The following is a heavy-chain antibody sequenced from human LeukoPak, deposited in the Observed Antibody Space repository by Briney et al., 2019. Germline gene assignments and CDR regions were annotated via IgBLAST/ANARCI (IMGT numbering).Heavy chain of an antibody. J-gene: IGHJ6*03. CDR2: IYYSGST. Sequence: PSETLSLTCTVSGGSISSSSYYWGWIRQPPGKGLEWIGSIYYSGSTYYNPSLKSRVTISVDTSKNQFSLKLSSVTAADTAVYYCARAGIAAAGTYWKDYYYYMDVWGKGTTVTVSS. D-gene: IGHD6-13*01. V-gene: IGHV4-39*07. CDR3: ARAGIAAAGTYWKDYYYYMDV. CDR1: GGSISSSSYY.